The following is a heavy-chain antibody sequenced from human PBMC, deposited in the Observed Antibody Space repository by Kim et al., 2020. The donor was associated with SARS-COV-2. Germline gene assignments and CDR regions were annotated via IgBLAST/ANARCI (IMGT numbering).Heavy chain of an antibody. CDR2: IHHGGTT. CDR1: GGSFSAYY. V-gene: IGHV4-34*01. D-gene: IGHD3-22*01. Sequence: SETLSLTCAVYGGSFSAYYWSWIRQPPGRGLEWIGEIHHGGTTNYNPSLESRVTISVDTSKNQFSLKLSSVTAADTAVYFCAAHSLVEITPADFLGQGTL. J-gene: IGHJ4*02. CDR3: AAHSLVEITPADF.